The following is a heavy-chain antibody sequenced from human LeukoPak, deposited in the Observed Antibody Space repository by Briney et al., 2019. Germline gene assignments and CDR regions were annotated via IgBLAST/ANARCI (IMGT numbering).Heavy chain of an antibody. J-gene: IGHJ4*02. CDR1: GGSFSGYY. V-gene: IGHV4-34*01. D-gene: IGHD1-1*01. CDR3: ARRPFRAELHY. CDR2: INHSGST. Sequence: SETLSLTCAVYGGSFSGYYWSWIRQPPGKGLEWIGEINHSGSTNYNPSLKSRVTISVDTSKNQFSLKLSSVTAADTAVYYCARRPFRAELHYWGQGTMVTVSS.